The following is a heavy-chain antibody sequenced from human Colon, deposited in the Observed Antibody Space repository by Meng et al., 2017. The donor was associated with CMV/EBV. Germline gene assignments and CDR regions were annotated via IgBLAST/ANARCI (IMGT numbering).Heavy chain of an antibody. D-gene: IGHD6-6*01. CDR2: IYWDDDK. J-gene: IGHJ4*02. V-gene: IGHV2-5*02. Sequence: QLTLKESGPKLVKPTQTLTLTCTFSGFSLRTNGVTVGWIRQPPGKALEWLALIYWDDDKRYSPSLKSRLTITKDTSKNQVVLTMINMDPVDTATYYCAHRFLRDSSSSLHFDSWGQGTLVTVSS. CDR3: AHRFLRDSSSSLHFDS. CDR1: GFSLRTNGVT.